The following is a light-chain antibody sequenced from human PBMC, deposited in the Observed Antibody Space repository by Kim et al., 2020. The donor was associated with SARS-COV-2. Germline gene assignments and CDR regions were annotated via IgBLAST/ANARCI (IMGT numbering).Light chain of an antibody. CDR2: EVS. CDR1: SSDVGGYNY. V-gene: IGLV2-8*01. J-gene: IGLJ3*02. CDR3: SSYAGSNNWV. Sequence: QSALTQPPSASGSPGQSVTISCTGTSSDVGGYNYVSWYQQHPGKAPKLMIYEVSKRPSGVPDRFSGSKSGNTASLTVSGLQAEDEADYYCSSYAGSNNWVFGEGTRLTFL.